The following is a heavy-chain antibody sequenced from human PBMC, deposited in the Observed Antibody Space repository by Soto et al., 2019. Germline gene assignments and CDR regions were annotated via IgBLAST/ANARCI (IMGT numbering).Heavy chain of an antibody. Sequence: PSETLSLTCTVSGGSISSYYWSWIRQPPGKGLEWIGYIYYSGSTNYNPSLKSRVTISVDTSKNQFSLKLSSVTAADTAVYYCARDKGGGSSSWYGGNWFDPWGQGTLVTVSS. D-gene: IGHD6-13*01. V-gene: IGHV4-59*01. CDR2: IYYSGST. CDR3: ARDKGGGSSSWYGGNWFDP. J-gene: IGHJ5*02. CDR1: GGSISSYY.